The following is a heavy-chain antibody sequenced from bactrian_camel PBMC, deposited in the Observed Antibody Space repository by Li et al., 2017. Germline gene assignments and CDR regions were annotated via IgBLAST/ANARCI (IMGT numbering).Heavy chain of an antibody. J-gene: IGHJ4*01. CDR1: GFTFSSYT. V-gene: IGHV3S40*01. CDR2: ISLSGGTT. Sequence: VQLVESGGDLVQPGGSLRLSCVASGFTFSSYTMSWVRQAPGKGLEWVSTISLSGGTTYYANSVKGRFTISRDNAKNTAYLQLYSLNTWDMGMYYCAAGPWYTDEYKYWGQGTQVTVS. CDR3: AAGPWYTDEYKY. D-gene: IGHD6*01.